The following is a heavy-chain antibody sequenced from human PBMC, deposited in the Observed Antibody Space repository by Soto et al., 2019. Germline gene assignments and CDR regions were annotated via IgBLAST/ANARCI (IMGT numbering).Heavy chain of an antibody. CDR1: GFRFSTYD. CDR2: MSGSGSGT. V-gene: IGHV3-23*01. J-gene: IGHJ6*02. Sequence: DVQLLESGGGLVQPGGSLRLSCAASGFRFSTYDMSWVLQAPGKGLEWVSVMSGSGSGTYYADSVKGRFTISRDNSKNTLYLKMNSLRAEDTAVYYCVRQAKLTTVTANVGYYYGLDVWGQGTTVTVSS. D-gene: IGHD4-4*01. CDR3: VRQAKLTTVTANVGYYYGLDV.